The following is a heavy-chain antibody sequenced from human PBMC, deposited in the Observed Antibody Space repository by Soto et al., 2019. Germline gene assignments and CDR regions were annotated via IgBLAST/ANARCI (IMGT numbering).Heavy chain of an antibody. CDR2: IYYSGST. D-gene: IGHD2-15*01. CDR3: ARGPYCSGGSCYSDFDY. J-gene: IGHJ4*02. V-gene: IGHV4-59*01. Sequence: SETLSLTCTVSGGSISSYYWSWIRQPPGKGLEWIGYIYYSGSTNYNPSLKSRVTISVDTSKNQFSLKLSSVTAADTAVYYCARGPYCSGGSCYSDFDYWGQGTLVTVSS. CDR1: GGSISSYY.